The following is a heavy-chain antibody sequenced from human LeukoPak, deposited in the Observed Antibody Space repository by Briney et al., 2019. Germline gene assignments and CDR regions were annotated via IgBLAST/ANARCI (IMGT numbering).Heavy chain of an antibody. CDR3: ARDQEDGSGSLAY. D-gene: IGHD1-26*01. CDR2: IYSGGST. V-gene: IGHV3-53*01. J-gene: IGHJ4*02. CDR1: GFTVSSNY. Sequence: GGSLRLSCAASGFTVSSNYMSWVRQAPGKGLEWVSVIYSGGSTYYADSVKGRFTISRDNSKNTLYLQMNSLRAEDTAVYYCARDQEDGSGSLAYWGQGTLVTVSS.